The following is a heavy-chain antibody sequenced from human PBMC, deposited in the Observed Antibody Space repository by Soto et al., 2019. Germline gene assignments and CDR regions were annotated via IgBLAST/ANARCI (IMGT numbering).Heavy chain of an antibody. CDR2: IYYSGST. V-gene: IGHV4-61*08. CDR1: GGSISSGGYS. D-gene: IGHD6-13*01. J-gene: IGHJ6*02. Sequence: PSETLSLTCAVSGGSISSGGYSWSWIRQPPGKGLEWIGYIYYSGSTNYNPSLKSRVTISVDTSKNQFSLKLSSVTAADTAVYYCARGWADYYYGMDVWGQGTTVTVSS. CDR3: ARGWADYYYGMDV.